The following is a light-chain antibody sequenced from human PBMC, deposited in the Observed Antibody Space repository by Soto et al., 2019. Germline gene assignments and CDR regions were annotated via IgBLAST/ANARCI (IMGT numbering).Light chain of an antibody. CDR1: QSVGSDY. J-gene: IGKJ1*01. Sequence: EIVLTQSPRTLSLSPGERATLSCRASQSVGSDYVAWYQHRPGQAPRLLFSGIFRRATGIPDRFSGSGSGTDFTLTISSLQPDDFATYFCQHYDTFSWAFGQGTKV. V-gene: IGKV3-20*01. CDR2: GIF. CDR3: QHYDTFSWA.